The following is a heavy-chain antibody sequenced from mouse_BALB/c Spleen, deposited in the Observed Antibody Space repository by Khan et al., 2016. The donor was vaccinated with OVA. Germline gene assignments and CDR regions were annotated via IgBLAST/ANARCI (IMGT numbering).Heavy chain of an antibody. CDR1: GFTFSGYG. D-gene: IGHD2-14*01. V-gene: IGHV5-6-3*01. Sequence: LVQSGGSLKLSCAASGFTFSGYGMSWVRQTPDKRLELVATINSNGGTSYYPDSVKGRFTISRDNAKNTLHLQMSSLKSEDTAMYYCARGYYRYDEGYWYFDVWGAGTTVTVSS. CDR2: INSNGGTS. J-gene: IGHJ1*01. CDR3: ARGYYRYDEGYWYFDV.